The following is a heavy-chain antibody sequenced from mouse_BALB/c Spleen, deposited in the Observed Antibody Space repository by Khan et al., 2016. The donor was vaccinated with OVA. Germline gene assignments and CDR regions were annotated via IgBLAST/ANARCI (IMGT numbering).Heavy chain of an antibody. CDR1: GFTFSTYG. V-gene: IGHV5-6*01. CDR2: INSGGHYT. J-gene: IGHJ3*01. D-gene: IGHD1-1*01. Sequence: EVELVESGGDLVKPRGSLKLSCAASGFTFSTYGMSWVRQTPDMRLEWVATINSGGHYTYYPDSVKGRFTISRDNARNTLYLQMSSLKSEDTAIYYCSRLAYYYNSEGFAYWGQGTLVTVSA. CDR3: SRLAYYYNSEGFAY.